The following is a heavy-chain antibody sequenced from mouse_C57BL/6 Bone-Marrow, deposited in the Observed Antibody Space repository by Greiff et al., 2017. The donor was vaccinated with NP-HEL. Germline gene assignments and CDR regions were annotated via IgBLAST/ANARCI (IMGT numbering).Heavy chain of an antibody. CDR1: GYTFTDYY. J-gene: IGHJ4*01. V-gene: IGHV1-26*01. Sequence: EVQLQQSGPELVKPGASVKISCKASGYTFTDYYMNWVKQSHGKSLEWIGDINPNNGGTSYNQKFKGKATLTVDKSSSTAYMELRSLTSEDSAVYYCASSDWDPSYYAMDYWGQGTSVTVSS. D-gene: IGHD4-1*01. CDR3: ASSDWDPSYYAMDY. CDR2: INPNNGGT.